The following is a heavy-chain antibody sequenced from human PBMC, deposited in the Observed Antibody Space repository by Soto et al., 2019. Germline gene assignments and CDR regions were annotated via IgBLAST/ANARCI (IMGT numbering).Heavy chain of an antibody. Sequence: TSETLSLTCAVYGGSFSGYYWSWIRQPPGKGLEWIGEINHSGSTYYNPSLKSRVTISVDRSKNQFSLKLSSVTAADTAVYYCVRVPGPWGQGTLVTVSS. CDR3: VRVPGP. CDR2: INHSGST. CDR1: GGSFSGYY. J-gene: IGHJ5*02. V-gene: IGHV4-34*01.